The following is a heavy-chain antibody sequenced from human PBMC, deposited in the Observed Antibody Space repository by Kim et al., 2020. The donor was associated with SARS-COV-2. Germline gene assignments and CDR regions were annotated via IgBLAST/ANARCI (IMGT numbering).Heavy chain of an antibody. CDR2: ISSDGSIT. J-gene: IGHJ6*02. CDR3: ARGYFRDGFDV. CDR1: RFTFNNYW. D-gene: IGHD1-1*01. V-gene: IGHV3-74*01. Sequence: GGSLRLSCAVSRFTFNNYWINWVRHAPGKGLVWVSRISSDGSITNYADSVKGRFTMSRDNAENTLYLQMNSLRAEDTAFYYSARGYFRDGFDVWGQGTTVTVSS.